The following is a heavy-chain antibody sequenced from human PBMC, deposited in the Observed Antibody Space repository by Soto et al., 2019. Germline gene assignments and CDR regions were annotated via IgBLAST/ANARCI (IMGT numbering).Heavy chain of an antibody. Sequence: QVQLQESGPGLVKPSETLSLTCTVSGGSVSSGSYYWSWIRQPPGKGLEWIGYIYYSGSTNYNPALKSRVTISVDTSKNQFSLKPSSVTAADTAVYYCARDGVGILTHFDCWGQGTLVTVSS. CDR1: GGSVSSGSYY. V-gene: IGHV4-61*01. CDR2: IYYSGST. J-gene: IGHJ4*02. CDR3: ARDGVGILTHFDC. D-gene: IGHD3-9*01.